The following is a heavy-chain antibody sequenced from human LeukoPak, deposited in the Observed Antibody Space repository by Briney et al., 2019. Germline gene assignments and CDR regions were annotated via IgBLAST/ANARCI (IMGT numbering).Heavy chain of an antibody. V-gene: IGHV4-59*02. Sequence: SETLALTCSVSGGSVTSYYWNWVRQTPGKGLEWIGYISNSETTDYGPSFKSRVTMSLDTSKNQFSLKLSSVTAADTAVYYCARRRRGYSYGLDYWGQGTLVTVSS. J-gene: IGHJ4*02. CDR1: GGSVTSYY. CDR3: ARRRRGYSYGLDY. D-gene: IGHD5-18*01. CDR2: ISNSETT.